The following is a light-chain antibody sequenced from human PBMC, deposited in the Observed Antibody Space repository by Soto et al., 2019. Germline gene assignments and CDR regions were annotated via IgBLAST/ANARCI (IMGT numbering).Light chain of an antibody. V-gene: IGKV1-39*01. J-gene: IGKJ1*01. Sequence: DIHMTQSPSSLSASVVDTVTITCRASQGISKFLNWYQQRPGEAPTLLIYHASTLESGVPSRFSGSGFGTDFNLTLSSLEPEDSATYYCQQSYSTLWKFGQGTKVELK. CDR2: HAS. CDR3: QQSYSTLWK. CDR1: QGISKF.